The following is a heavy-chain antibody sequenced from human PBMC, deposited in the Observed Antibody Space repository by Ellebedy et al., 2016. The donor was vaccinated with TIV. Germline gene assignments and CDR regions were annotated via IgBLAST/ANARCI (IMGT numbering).Heavy chain of an antibody. V-gene: IGHV4-39*01. J-gene: IGHJ4*02. CDR2: IYYDGTT. D-gene: IGHD6-19*01. Sequence: MPGGSLRLSCTVSGGSITSSTYYWGWIRQPPGKGLEWIATIYYDGTTYYNPSLKSRVTISGDTSKKQFSLNLSSVTAADMAVYYCARHIEVAGRVDYWGQGTLVTVSS. CDR1: GGSITSSTYY. CDR3: ARHIEVAGRVDY.